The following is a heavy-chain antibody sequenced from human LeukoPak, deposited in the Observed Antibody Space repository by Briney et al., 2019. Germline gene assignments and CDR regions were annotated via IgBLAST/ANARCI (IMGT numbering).Heavy chain of an antibody. V-gene: IGHV3-48*03. D-gene: IGHD2-15*01. Sequence: PGGSLRLSCAASGSTFSSYEMNWVRQAPGKGLEWVSYISSSGSTIYYADSMKGRFTISRDNAKNSLYLQMNSLRAEDTAIYYCARVVAAPPTYNWFDPWGQGTLVTVSS. CDR2: ISSSGSTI. CDR1: GSTFSSYE. CDR3: ARVVAAPPTYNWFDP. J-gene: IGHJ5*02.